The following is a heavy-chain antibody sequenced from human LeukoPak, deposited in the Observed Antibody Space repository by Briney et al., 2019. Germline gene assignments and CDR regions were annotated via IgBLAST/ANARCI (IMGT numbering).Heavy chain of an antibody. D-gene: IGHD3-10*01. CDR1: GFTFSSYG. V-gene: IGHV3-33*01. CDR2: MWYDGSNK. CDR3: ARDFSYGSGSYYYYYGMDV. Sequence: GRSLRLSCAASGFTFSSYGMHWVRQAPGKGLEWVAVMWYDGSNKYYADSVKGRFTTSRDNSKNTLYLQMNSLRAEDTAVYYCARDFSYGSGSYYYYYGMDVWGKGTTVTVSS. J-gene: IGHJ6*04.